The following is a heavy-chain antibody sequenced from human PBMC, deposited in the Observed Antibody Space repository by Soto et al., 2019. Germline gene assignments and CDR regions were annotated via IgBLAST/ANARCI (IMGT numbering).Heavy chain of an antibody. Sequence: QVQLVQSGAVVKKPGSSVKVSCKASGGTFSSYAISWVRQAPGQGLEWMGGIIPIFGTANYAQKFQGRVTITADESTSTVYMELSSLRSEDTAVYYCARVRIGTTSYYFDYWGQGTLVTVSS. CDR1: GGTFSSYA. V-gene: IGHV1-69*12. CDR2: IIPIFGTA. CDR3: ARVRIGTTSYYFDY. J-gene: IGHJ4*02. D-gene: IGHD1-7*01.